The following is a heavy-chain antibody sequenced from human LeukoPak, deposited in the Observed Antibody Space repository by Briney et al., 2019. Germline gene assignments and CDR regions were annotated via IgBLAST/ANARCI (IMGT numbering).Heavy chain of an antibody. J-gene: IGHJ4*02. V-gene: IGHV3-23*01. Sequence: GGSLRLSCAASGFTFSDYGMSWVRQAPEKGLEWVSSITSSDGTLYADSVKGRFSISRDNAKNSLFLQMNSLRDEDTAVYYCARDENWGFDYWGQGTLVTVSS. D-gene: IGHD7-27*01. CDR3: ARDENWGFDY. CDR1: GFTFSDYG. CDR2: ITSSDGT.